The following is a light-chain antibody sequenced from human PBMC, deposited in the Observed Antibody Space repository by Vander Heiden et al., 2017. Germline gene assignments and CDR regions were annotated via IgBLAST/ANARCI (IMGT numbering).Light chain of an antibody. Sequence: DIVMTLSPLSLPVTPGEPASIPGRPSQSLLHINGYSYLDWYLQKPGQSPRLLIYLGSNRASGVPDRFSGSGSGTDFTLKISRVEAEDVGVYYCRQDPETPITFGGGTKVEIK. J-gene: IGKJ4*01. CDR1: QSLLHINGYSY. CDR3: RQDPETPIT. V-gene: IGKV2-28*01. CDR2: LGS.